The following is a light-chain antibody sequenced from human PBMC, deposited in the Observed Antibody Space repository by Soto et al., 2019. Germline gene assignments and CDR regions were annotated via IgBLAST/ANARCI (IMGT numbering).Light chain of an antibody. V-gene: IGKV3-11*01. CDR2: LAT. Sequence: EILLTQSPATLSSLPADRVTLSCRASQAVNTRLAWYQRKPGQAPRLIIYLATNRTAGVPARFSGSGSGKDFTLTISDVEPEDFAVYYCYQRQSWPRTFGQGTKVDIK. J-gene: IGKJ1*01. CDR3: YQRQSWPRT. CDR1: QAVNTR.